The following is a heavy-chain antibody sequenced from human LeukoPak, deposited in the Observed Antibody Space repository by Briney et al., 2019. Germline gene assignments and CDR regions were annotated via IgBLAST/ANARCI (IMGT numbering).Heavy chain of an antibody. D-gene: IGHD2-2*01. V-gene: IGHV4-39*01. CDR2: IYYSGST. J-gene: IGHJ4*02. Sequence: PSETLSLTCTVSGGSISSSSYYWGWIRQPPGKGLEWIGSIYYSGSTYYNPSLKSRVTISVDTSKNQFSLKLSSVTAADTAVYYCARHMEVPAPFDYWGQGTLVTVSS. CDR1: GGSISSSSYY. CDR3: ARHMEVPAPFDY.